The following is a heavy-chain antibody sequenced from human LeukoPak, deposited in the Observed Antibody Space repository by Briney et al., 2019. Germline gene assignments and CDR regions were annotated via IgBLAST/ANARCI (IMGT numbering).Heavy chain of an antibody. V-gene: IGHV3-74*01. CDR1: GFTFSSYW. J-gene: IGHJ4*02. D-gene: IGHD2-2*01. Sequence: GGSLRLSCAASGFTFSSYWMHWVRQAPGKGLVWVSRINSDGSSTSYADSVKGRFTISRDNAKNTLYLQMNSLRAEDTAVYYCARDRPPSRTYPIFDYWGQGILVTVSS. CDR2: INSDGSST. CDR3: ARDRPPSRTYPIFDY.